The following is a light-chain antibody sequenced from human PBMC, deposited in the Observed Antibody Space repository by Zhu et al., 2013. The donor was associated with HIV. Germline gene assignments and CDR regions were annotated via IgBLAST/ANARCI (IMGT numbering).Light chain of an antibody. V-gene: IGKV3-20*01. CDR1: QSVANS. CDR3: QQYANSPRT. J-gene: IGKJ4*01. Sequence: EIVLTQSPVTLSLSPGERATLSCRASQSVANSLAWYQQKPGQAPRLLIHGASSRATGIPDRFSGSGSGTDFTLIISRLEPEDFAVYYCQQYANSPRTFGGGTKVEI. CDR2: GAS.